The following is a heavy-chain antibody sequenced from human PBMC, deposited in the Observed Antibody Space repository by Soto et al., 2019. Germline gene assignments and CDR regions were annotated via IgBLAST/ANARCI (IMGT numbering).Heavy chain of an antibody. V-gene: IGHV3-73*01. D-gene: IGHD6-6*01. CDR2: IRSKANSYAT. CDR3: TRLPSLSGIAARDY. CDR1: GFTFSGSA. Sequence: GGSLRLSCAASGFTFSGSAMHWVRQASGKGLEWVGRIRSKANSYATAYAASVKGRFTISRDDSKNTVYLQMNSLKTEDTAVYYCTRLPSLSGIAARDYWGQGTLVTVSS. J-gene: IGHJ4*02.